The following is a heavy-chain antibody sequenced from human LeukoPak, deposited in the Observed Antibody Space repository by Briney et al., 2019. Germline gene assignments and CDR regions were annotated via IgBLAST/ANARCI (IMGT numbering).Heavy chain of an antibody. D-gene: IGHD2-8*01. V-gene: IGHV3-9*01. CDR1: GFTFDDYA. CDR3: AKDTGNEVAFDI. J-gene: IGHJ3*02. Sequence: GRSLRLSCAASGFTFDDYAMHWVRQAPGKGLEWVSGISWNSGSIGYADSVKGRFTISRDNAKKSLYLQMNSLRAEDTALYYCAKDTGNEVAFDIWGQGTRVIVSS. CDR2: ISWNSGSI.